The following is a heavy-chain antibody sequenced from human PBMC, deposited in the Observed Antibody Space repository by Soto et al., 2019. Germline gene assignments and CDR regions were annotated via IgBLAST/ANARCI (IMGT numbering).Heavy chain of an antibody. CDR3: AKSPHCSGGSCYSYYFDY. Sequence: GGSLRLSCAASGFTFSSYAMSWVRQAPGKGLEWVSAISGSGGSTYYADSVKGRFTISRDNSKNTLYLQMNSLRAEDTAVYYCAKSPHCSGGSCYSYYFDYWGQGTLVPVSS. D-gene: IGHD2-15*01. CDR1: GFTFSSYA. CDR2: ISGSGGST. J-gene: IGHJ4*02. V-gene: IGHV3-23*01.